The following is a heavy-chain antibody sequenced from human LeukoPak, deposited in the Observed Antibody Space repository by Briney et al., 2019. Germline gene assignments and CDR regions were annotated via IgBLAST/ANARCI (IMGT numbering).Heavy chain of an antibody. J-gene: IGHJ4*02. CDR2: ISGSGGST. D-gene: IGHD3-22*01. CDR1: GFTFSTYA. V-gene: IGHV3-23*01. Sequence: GGSLRLSCAASGFTFSTYAMSWVCQAPGKGLEWVSTISGSGGSTYYADSVKGRFTISRDNSKNTLYLQMNSLRAEDTAVYYCAKDSYYYDTSGYDYFDYWGQGTLVTVS. CDR3: AKDSYYYDTSGYDYFDY.